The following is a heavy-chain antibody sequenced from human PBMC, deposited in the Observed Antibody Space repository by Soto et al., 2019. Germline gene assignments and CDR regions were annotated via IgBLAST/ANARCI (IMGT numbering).Heavy chain of an antibody. J-gene: IGHJ4*02. CDR2: ISYDGSKK. CDR3: ARSSGDCGGDCYSGYFDY. D-gene: IGHD2-21*02. CDR1: GFIFSSYG. Sequence: PGGALRLSCAASGFIFSSYGMHWVRQAPGKGLEWVAVISYDGSKKYYADSVKGRFTISRDNSKNTLYLQMNSLRAEDTAVYYCARSSGDCGGDCYSGYFDYWGQGTLVTVSS. V-gene: IGHV3-30*03.